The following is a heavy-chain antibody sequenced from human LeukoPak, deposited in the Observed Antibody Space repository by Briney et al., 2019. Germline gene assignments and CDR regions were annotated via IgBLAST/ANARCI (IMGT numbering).Heavy chain of an antibody. CDR3: ARRDYGDSSGFDY. CDR1: GYSFTSYW. Sequence: GESLKISCKGFGYSFTSYWIAWVRQMPGKGLEWMGIIYPGDSDTRYSPSFQGQVTISADKSITTAYLQWSSLKASDTAMYYCARRDYGDSSGFDYWGQGTLVTVSS. CDR2: IYPGDSDT. J-gene: IGHJ4*02. V-gene: IGHV5-51*01. D-gene: IGHD4-17*01.